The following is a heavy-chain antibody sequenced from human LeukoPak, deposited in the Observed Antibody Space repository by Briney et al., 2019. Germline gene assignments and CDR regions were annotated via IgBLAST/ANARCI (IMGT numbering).Heavy chain of an antibody. Sequence: PGGSLRLSCAASGFTFSRYSMNWVRQAPGKGLEWVSSIKSTSDFIFYADSVKGRFTVSRDNARDSLYLQMNSLRGEDTAVYYCARPLEGTGGNWYFDLWGRGTLVTVSS. CDR3: ARPLEGTGGNWYFDL. J-gene: IGHJ2*01. D-gene: IGHD1-14*01. V-gene: IGHV3-21*01. CDR2: IKSTSDFI. CDR1: GFTFSRYS.